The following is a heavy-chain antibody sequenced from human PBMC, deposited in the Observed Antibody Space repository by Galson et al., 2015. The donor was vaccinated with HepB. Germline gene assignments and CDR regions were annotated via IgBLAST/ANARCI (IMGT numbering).Heavy chain of an antibody. CDR3: ARPKVVVVPAARF. CDR2: ISYDGSNK. V-gene: IGHV3-30-3*01. Sequence: SLRLSCAASGFTFSSYAMLWVRQAPGKGLEWVAVISYDGSNKYYADSVRGRFTISRDNSKNTLYLQMNSLRAEDTAVYYCARPKVVVVPAARFWGQGTLVTVSS. CDR1: GFTFSSYA. J-gene: IGHJ4*02. D-gene: IGHD2-2*01.